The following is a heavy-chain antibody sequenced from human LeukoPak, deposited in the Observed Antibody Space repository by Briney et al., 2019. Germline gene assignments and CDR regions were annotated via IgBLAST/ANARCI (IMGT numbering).Heavy chain of an antibody. D-gene: IGHD6-19*01. J-gene: IGHJ4*02. CDR3: AKDHKSGCCDY. CDR2: IKEDGSEK. V-gene: IGHV3-7*01. Sequence: GGSLRLSCAASEFSFSTYWMTWVRQAPGKGLEWVANIKEDGSEKNHLDSVKGRLTISRDNAKNSLYLHMNSLRAEDTAVYYCAKDHKSGCCDYWGPGTLVTVSS. CDR1: EFSFSTYW.